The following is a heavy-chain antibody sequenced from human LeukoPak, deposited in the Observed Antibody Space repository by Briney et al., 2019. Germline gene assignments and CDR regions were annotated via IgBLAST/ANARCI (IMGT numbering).Heavy chain of an antibody. J-gene: IGHJ4*02. V-gene: IGHV1-46*01. CDR1: GYTFTNYH. CDR2: INPKDGRT. D-gene: IGHD3-3*01. CDR3: AGLWGGGYSTGDY. Sequence: AAVTVSLKCSGYTFTNYHIHSVRQAPGQGLEWMGMINPKDGRTSNTRKFQGRVTMTRDTSPRIVYLDLTSLRAEDTAVYYCAGLWGGGYSTGDYWGQGTLVTVSS.